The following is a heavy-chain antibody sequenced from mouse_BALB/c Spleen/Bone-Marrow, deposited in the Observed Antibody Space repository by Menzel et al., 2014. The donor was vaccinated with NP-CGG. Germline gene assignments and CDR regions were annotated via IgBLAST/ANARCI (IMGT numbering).Heavy chain of an antibody. CDR1: GFTFTDYY. D-gene: IGHD1-2*01. Sequence: EVKLMESGGGLVQPGGSLRLSCATSGFTFTDYYMSWVRQPPGKALEWLGFIRNKASGYTTEYSASVKGRFTISRDNSQSILYLQMNTLRAEDSATYYCARDNYYGYHWYFDVWGAGTTVTVSS. J-gene: IGHJ1*01. V-gene: IGHV7-3*02. CDR2: IRNKASGYTT. CDR3: ARDNYYGYHWYFDV.